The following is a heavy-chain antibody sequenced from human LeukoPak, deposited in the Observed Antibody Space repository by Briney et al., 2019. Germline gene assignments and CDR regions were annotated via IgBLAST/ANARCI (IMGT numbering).Heavy chain of an antibody. J-gene: IGHJ6*03. CDR1: GGSFSGYY. Sequence: SETLSLTXAVYGGSFSGYYWSWIRQPPGKGLEWIGEINHSGSTNYNPSLKSRVTISVDTSKNQFSLKLSSVTAADTAVYYCARGSYYDFWSGYSIYYYYMDVWGKGTTVTVSS. V-gene: IGHV4-34*01. CDR3: ARGSYYDFWSGYSIYYYYMDV. D-gene: IGHD3-3*01. CDR2: INHSGST.